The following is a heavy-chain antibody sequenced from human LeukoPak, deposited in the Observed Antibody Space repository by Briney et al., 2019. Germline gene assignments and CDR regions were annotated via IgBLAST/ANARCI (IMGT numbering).Heavy chain of an antibody. Sequence: ASVKVSCKASGYTFTSYGISWVRQAPGQGLEWMGWISAYNGNTNYAQKLQGRVTMTTDTSTSTAYMELRSLRSDDTAVYYCAREQAYCSSTSCYRDFDYWGQGTLVTVSS. D-gene: IGHD2-2*02. CDR2: ISAYNGNT. J-gene: IGHJ4*02. CDR1: GYTFTSYG. CDR3: AREQAYCSSTSCYRDFDY. V-gene: IGHV1-18*01.